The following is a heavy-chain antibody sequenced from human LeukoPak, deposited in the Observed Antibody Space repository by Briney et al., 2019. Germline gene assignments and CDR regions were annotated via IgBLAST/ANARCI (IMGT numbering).Heavy chain of an antibody. CDR2: IWYDGSNK. D-gene: IGHD3-22*01. Sequence: PGGSLRLSCAASGFTFSSYGMHWVRQAPGKGLEWVAVIWYDGSNKYYADSVKGRFTISRDNSKNTLYLQMNSLRAEDTAVYYCARDPLPYDSSGDYWGQGTLVTVSS. V-gene: IGHV3-33*01. J-gene: IGHJ4*02. CDR3: ARDPLPYDSSGDY. CDR1: GFTFSSYG.